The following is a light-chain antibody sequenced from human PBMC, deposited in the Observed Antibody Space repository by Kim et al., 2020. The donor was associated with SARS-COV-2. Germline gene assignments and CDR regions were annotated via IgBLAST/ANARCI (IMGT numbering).Light chain of an antibody. CDR1: QSISSW. J-gene: IGKJ2*01. CDR3: QQYNSYSYT. V-gene: IGKV1-5*03. Sequence: ASVGDRVTITCRASQSISSWLAWYQQKPGKAPKLLIYKASSLESGVPSRFSGSGSGTEFTLTISSLQPDDFATYYCQQYNSYSYTFGQGTKLEIK. CDR2: KAS.